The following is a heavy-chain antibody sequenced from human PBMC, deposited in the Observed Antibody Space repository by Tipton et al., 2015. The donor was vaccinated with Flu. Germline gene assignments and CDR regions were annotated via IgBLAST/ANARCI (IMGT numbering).Heavy chain of an antibody. Sequence: SLRLSCAASGFTFSSYAMSWVRQAPGKGLEWVSAISGSGGSTYYADSVKGRFTISRDNSKNTLYLQMNSLKTEDTAVYYCTTDLAPPFYDFWSGYPDAFDIWGQGTMVTVSS. CDR3: TTDLAPPFYDFWSGYPDAFDI. V-gene: IGHV3-23*01. J-gene: IGHJ3*02. CDR2: ISGSGGST. CDR1: GFTFSSYA. D-gene: IGHD3-3*01.